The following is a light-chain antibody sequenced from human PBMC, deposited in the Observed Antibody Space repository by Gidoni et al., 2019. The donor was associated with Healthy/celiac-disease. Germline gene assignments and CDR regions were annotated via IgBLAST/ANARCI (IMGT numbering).Light chain of an antibody. V-gene: IGKV3-11*01. J-gene: IGKJ4*01. CDR1: QSVSSY. CDR3: QQRSNWLLT. Sequence: ELFLPQSPAPLFLSPGERATRSCRASQSVSSYLAWYQQKPGQAPRLLSYDASNRATGIPARFSGSGSGTDFTLTISSLEPEDVAVYYCQQRSNWLLTFGGGTKVEIK. CDR2: DAS.